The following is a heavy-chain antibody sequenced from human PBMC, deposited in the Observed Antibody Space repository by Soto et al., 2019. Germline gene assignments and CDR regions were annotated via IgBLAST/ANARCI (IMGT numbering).Heavy chain of an antibody. J-gene: IGHJ6*02. V-gene: IGHV3-21*01. CDR1: GFTFISYS. Sequence: EVQLVESGGGLVKPGGSLRLSCAASGFTFISYSMNWVRQAPGKGLEWVSSISSSTSYIYYADSVKGRFAISRDNAKNSMYLQMNSLRAEDTAVYYCARKGYGDYGGMDVWGQGTTVTVSS. CDR2: ISSSTSYI. D-gene: IGHD4-17*01. CDR3: ARKGYGDYGGMDV.